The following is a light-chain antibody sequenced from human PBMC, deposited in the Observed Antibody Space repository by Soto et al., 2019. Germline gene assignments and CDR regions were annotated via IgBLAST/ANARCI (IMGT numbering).Light chain of an antibody. CDR3: QQYGSSPPTT. CDR2: GAS. CDR1: QSVSSSY. V-gene: IGKV3-20*01. Sequence: EIVLTQSPGTLSLSPGERATLSCRASQSVSSSYLAWYQQKPGQPPRLLIYGASSRATGIPDRFSGSGSGTDFTLTISRLEPEDFAVYYCQQYGSSPPTTFGGGTKVEIK. J-gene: IGKJ4*01.